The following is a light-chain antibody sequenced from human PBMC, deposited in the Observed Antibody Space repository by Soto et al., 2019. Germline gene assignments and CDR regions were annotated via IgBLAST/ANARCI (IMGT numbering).Light chain of an antibody. CDR2: GAS. J-gene: IGKJ2*01. Sequence: EIVLTQSPGTLSLSPGERATLSCRASQSVSSSYLAWYQQKPGQAPRLLIYGASSWATGIPDRFSGSGSGTDFTLTISRLEPEDFAVYYCQQYGSSPLWTFGQGTKLEIK. CDR3: QQYGSSPLWT. CDR1: QSVSSSY. V-gene: IGKV3-20*01.